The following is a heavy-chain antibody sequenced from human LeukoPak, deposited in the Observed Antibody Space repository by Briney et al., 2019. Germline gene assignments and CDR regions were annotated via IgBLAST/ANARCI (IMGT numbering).Heavy chain of an antibody. CDR2: MNPSGGST. V-gene: IGHV1-46*01. CDR3: ARDVKRLLWFGELVLDWFDP. CDR1: GYTFTSYY. Sequence: ASVKLSCKASGYTFTSYYMHWVRQAPGQGLEWMGIMNPSGGSTSYAQKFQGRVTMTREMSTSTAYMELRSVRSDDTAVYYCARDVKRLLWFGELVLDWFDPWGQGTLVTVSS. J-gene: IGHJ5*02. D-gene: IGHD3-10*01.